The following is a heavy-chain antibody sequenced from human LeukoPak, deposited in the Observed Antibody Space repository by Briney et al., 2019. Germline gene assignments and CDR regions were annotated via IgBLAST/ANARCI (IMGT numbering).Heavy chain of an antibody. CDR1: GGSISSSSYY. D-gene: IGHD6-6*01. CDR3: ARHAISRLRTSSSLANFDY. V-gene: IGHV4-39*01. CDR2: IYYSGST. Sequence: SETLSLTCTVSGGSISSSSYYWGWIRQPPGKGLEWIGSIYYSGSTYYNPSLKRRVTISVDTSKNQFSLKLSSVTAADTAVYYCARHAISRLRTSSSLANFDYWGQGTLVTVSS. J-gene: IGHJ4*02.